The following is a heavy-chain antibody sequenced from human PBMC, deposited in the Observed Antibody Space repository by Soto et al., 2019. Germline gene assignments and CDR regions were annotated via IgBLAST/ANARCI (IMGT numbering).Heavy chain of an antibody. CDR2: TSTTSTYI. CDR1: GFTFSGDA. J-gene: IGHJ6*02. V-gene: IGHV3-21*01. D-gene: IGHD3-10*02. CDR3: VRDYVMDV. Sequence: GGSLRLSCAASGFTFSGDAMNWVRQAPGKGLEWVSSTSTTSTYIYYAESVKGRFTISRDNANNSLHLQMNSLRAEDTAVYYCVRDYVMDVWGQGTTVTVSS.